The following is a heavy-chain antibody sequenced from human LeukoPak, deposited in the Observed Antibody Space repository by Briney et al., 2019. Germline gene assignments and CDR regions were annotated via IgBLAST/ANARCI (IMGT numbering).Heavy chain of an antibody. CDR1: GFTFSSYS. CDR2: ISSSSSYI. CDR3: ARSKYSSSPNDY. J-gene: IGHJ4*02. V-gene: IGHV3-21*01. D-gene: IGHD6-6*01. Sequence: GSLRLSCSASGFTFSSYSMNWVRQAPGKGLELVSSISSSSSYIYYADSVKGRFTISRDNAKNSLYLQMNSLRAEDTAVYYCARSKYSSSPNDYWGQGTLVTVSS.